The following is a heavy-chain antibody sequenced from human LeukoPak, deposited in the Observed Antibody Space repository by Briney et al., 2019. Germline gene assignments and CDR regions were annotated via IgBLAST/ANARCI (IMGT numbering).Heavy chain of an antibody. Sequence: GGSLRLSCAASGFTFSSYSMNWVRQAPGKGLEWVSAISGDSRYIYYADSVRGRFTISRDNAENSLYLQMNSLRVEDTAVYYCARININHILIDWFDPWGQGTLVTVSS. CDR3: ARININHILIDWFDP. J-gene: IGHJ5*02. CDR1: GFTFSSYS. V-gene: IGHV3-21*04. D-gene: IGHD3-3*02. CDR2: ISGDSRYI.